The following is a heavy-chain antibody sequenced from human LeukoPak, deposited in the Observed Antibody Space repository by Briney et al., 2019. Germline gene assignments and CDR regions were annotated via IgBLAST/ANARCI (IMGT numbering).Heavy chain of an antibody. V-gene: IGHV1-18*01. J-gene: IGHJ4*02. CDR1: VYTFTIYG. CDR3: ARDEQWLVDY. CDR2: ISAYNDNP. Sequence: ASVTVSFTASVYTFTIYGISWVRQAPGQGLEWKGWISAYNDNPKYAQKTQGRVTMTRDTSTRTAYMELWSLRSDDTGVYYCARDEQWLVDYWGQGTLVTVSS. D-gene: IGHD6-19*01.